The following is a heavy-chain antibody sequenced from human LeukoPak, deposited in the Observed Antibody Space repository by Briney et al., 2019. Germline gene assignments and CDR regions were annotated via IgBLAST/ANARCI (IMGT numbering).Heavy chain of an antibody. CDR1: GFIFSTFW. J-gene: IGHJ4*02. CDR2: IKEDGSEK. CDR3: AKVGIVGATGDY. D-gene: IGHD1-26*01. V-gene: IGHV3-7*01. Sequence: GGSLRLSGVASGFIFSTFWMTWVRQAPGKGLEWVAKIKEDGSEKYYVDSVKGRFSISRDSAKNSLYLQMNSLRAEDTAVYYCAKVGIVGATGDYWGQGTLVTVSS.